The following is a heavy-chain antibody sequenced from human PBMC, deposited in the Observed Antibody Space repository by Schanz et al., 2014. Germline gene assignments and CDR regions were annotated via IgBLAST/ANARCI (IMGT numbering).Heavy chain of an antibody. Sequence: QVQLVESGGGLGKPGGSLRLSCAASGFTFSDYYMSWIRQAPGKGLEWVSYVSSSSSYTHYADSVKGRFTISRDNAKNSLYLQMNSLRAEDTAVYYCARPPHDSSGYYPFDYWGQGTLXTVSS. CDR1: GFTFSDYY. CDR3: ARPPHDSSGYYPFDY. J-gene: IGHJ4*02. CDR2: VSSSSSYT. D-gene: IGHD3-22*01. V-gene: IGHV3-11*05.